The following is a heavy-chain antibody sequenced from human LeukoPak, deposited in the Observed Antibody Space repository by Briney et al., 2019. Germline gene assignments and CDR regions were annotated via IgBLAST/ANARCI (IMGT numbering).Heavy chain of an antibody. D-gene: IGHD3-22*01. CDR1: GGSISSYY. Sequence: SETLSLTCTVSGGSISSYYWSWIRQPPGKGLEWIGYIYYSGSTNYNPSLKSRVTISVDRSKNQFSLKLSSVTAADTAVYYCAREASDSSGYYYFDYWGQGTLVTVSS. V-gene: IGHV4-59*12. J-gene: IGHJ4*02. CDR2: IYYSGST. CDR3: AREASDSSGYYYFDY.